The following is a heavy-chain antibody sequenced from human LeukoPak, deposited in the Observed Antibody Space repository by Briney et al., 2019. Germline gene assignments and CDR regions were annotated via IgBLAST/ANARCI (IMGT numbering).Heavy chain of an antibody. Sequence: PGGSLRLSCAASGFTVSSNYMSWVRQAPGKGLEWVSVIYSGGSTYYADSVKGRFTISRDNSKNTLYLQMNSLRAEDTAVYYCASPYDFWSGYLPYYFDYWGQGTLVTVSS. CDR3: ASPYDFWSGYLPYYFDY. J-gene: IGHJ4*02. CDR2: IYSGGST. V-gene: IGHV3-53*01. D-gene: IGHD3-3*01. CDR1: GFTVSSNY.